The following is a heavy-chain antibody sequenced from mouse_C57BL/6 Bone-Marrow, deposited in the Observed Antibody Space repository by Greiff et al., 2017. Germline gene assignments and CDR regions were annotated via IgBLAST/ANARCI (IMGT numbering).Heavy chain of an antibody. CDR2: IYPRSGNT. CDR1: GYTFTSYG. V-gene: IGHV1-81*01. J-gene: IGHJ3*01. Sequence: QVQLQQSGAELARPGASVKLSCKASGYTFTSYGISWVKQRTGQGLEWIGEIYPRSGNTYYNEKFKGKATLTADKSSSTAYMELRRLTSEDSAVYFCARRRYYGAAWFAYWGQGTLVTGSA. D-gene: IGHD1-1*01. CDR3: ARRRYYGAAWFAY.